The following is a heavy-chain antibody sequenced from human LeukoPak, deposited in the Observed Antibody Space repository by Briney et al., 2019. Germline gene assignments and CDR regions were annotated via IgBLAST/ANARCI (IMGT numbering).Heavy chain of an antibody. J-gene: IGHJ4*02. D-gene: IGHD3-9*01. V-gene: IGHV4-59*08. CDR1: GGSMSNHY. Sequence: SETLSLTCTVSGGSMSNHYWSWIRQSPGKGLEWIGYIYYSGSTNYNPSLQSRVSMSLDTSKNQFSLRLSSVTAADTAVYYCARHLRIRGALRYFDWLGQGTLVTVSS. CDR2: IYYSGST. CDR3: ARHLRIRGALRYFDW.